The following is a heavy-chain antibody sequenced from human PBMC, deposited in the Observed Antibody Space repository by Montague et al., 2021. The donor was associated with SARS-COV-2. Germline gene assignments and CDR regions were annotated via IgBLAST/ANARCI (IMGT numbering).Heavy chain of an antibody. CDR1: GGSFSGYY. V-gene: IGHV4-34*01. D-gene: IGHD5-18*01. Sequence: SETLSLTCAVYGGSFSGYYWSWILQPPGKGLEWIGEINHSGSTNYNPSLKSRVTISVGTSKNQFSLKLRSVTAADTAVYYCARGRGIQLWFNYYYYMDVWGKGTTVTVSS. J-gene: IGHJ6*03. CDR2: INHSGST. CDR3: ARGRGIQLWFNYYYYMDV.